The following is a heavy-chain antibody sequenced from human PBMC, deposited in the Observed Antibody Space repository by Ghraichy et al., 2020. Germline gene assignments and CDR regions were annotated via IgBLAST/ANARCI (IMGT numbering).Heavy chain of an antibody. CDR2: SYFSGTT. CDR3: VRQMLATIRSHFYGMDV. V-gene: IGHV4-39*07. J-gene: IGHJ6*02. Sequence: SETLSLTCTVSGGSISTTSNYWGWIRQPPGKGLEWIGSSYFSGTTYYNPSLKSRVTVSVDTSKNQFSLRLSSVTAADTAVYYCVRQMLATIRSHFYGMDVWGQGTRVTVSS. D-gene: IGHD5-24*01. CDR1: GGSISTTSNY.